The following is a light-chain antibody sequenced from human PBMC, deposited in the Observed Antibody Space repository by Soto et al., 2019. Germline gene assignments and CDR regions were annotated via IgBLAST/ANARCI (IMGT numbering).Light chain of an antibody. CDR2: GSS. J-gene: IGLJ2*01. V-gene: IGLV1-40*01. Sequence: QSVLTQPPSVSGAPGQRVTISCTGSSSNIGAGYDVHWYQQLPGTAPKLLIYGSSNRPSGVPDRFSGSKSGTSASLAITGLQAEDEADYYCQSYDSTLLFGGGTQLTVL. CDR1: SSNIGAGYD. CDR3: QSYDSTLL.